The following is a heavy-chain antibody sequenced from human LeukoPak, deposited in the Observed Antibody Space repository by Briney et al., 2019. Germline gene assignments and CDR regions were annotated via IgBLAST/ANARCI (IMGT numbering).Heavy chain of an antibody. Sequence: TGGSLRLSCAASGFTFDDYAMHWDRQAPGKGLEWVSLISWDGGSTYYADSVKGRFTISRDNSKNSLYLQMNSLRAEDTALYYCAKDASTSSGWYYFDYWGQGTLVTVSS. J-gene: IGHJ4*02. CDR1: GFTFDDYA. CDR2: ISWDGGST. D-gene: IGHD6-19*01. CDR3: AKDASTSSGWYYFDY. V-gene: IGHV3-43D*03.